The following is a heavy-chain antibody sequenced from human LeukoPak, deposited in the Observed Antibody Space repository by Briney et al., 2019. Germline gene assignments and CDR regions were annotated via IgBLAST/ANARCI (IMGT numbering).Heavy chain of an antibody. D-gene: IGHD6-6*01. J-gene: IGHJ4*02. CDR2: ISSSGSTI. CDR1: LVTFSRYV. V-gene: IGHV3-48*03. Sequence: PGGSLRPSSAPSLVTFSRYVMNWGRQAPGNGLEWVSYISSSGSTIYYAEPVKGRFTISRDNAKNSLYLQMNSLRAEDTAVYYCARNLGPSSHFDYWGQGTLVTVSS. CDR3: ARNLGPSSHFDY.